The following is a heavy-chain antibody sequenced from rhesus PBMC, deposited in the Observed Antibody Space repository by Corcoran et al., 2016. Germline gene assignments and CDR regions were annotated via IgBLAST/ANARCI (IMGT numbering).Heavy chain of an antibody. CDR3: VREIDSGYPFDY. J-gene: IGHJ4*01. Sequence: QLQLQESGPGLVKPSETLSVTCAVSGGSISSSYWSWIRQAPGKGLEWIGYIYGSGSSTNYNPSLKSRVTLSVDTSKNQFSLKLSSVTAADTAVYYCVREIDSGYPFDYWGQGVLVTVSS. V-gene: IGHV4-169*02. D-gene: IGHD3-28*01. CDR1: GGSISSSY. CDR2: IYGSGSST.